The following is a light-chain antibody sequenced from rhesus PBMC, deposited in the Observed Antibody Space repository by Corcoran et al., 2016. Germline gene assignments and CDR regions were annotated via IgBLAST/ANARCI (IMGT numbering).Light chain of an antibody. CDR3: QKYGNSALT. Sequence: QVILTQSPATLSLSPGERATLSCRASQTIGTYLAWYQQKPGQAPKPLIFGVSSRVTGIPDRFSGSGSGTEFTLTINSLEPEDFAIYYCQKYGNSALTFGGGTKVELK. V-gene: IGKV3-53*02. J-gene: IGKJ4*01. CDR2: GVS. CDR1: QTIGTY.